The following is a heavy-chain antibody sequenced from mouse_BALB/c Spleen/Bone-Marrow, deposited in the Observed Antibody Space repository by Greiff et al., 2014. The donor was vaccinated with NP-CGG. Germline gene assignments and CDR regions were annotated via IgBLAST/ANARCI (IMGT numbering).Heavy chain of an antibody. CDR1: GFTFKNTY. Sequence: VQLQQSGAELVKPGASVKLSCTASGFTFKNTYMPWVKQRPGQGLEWIGRIDPGNGYTKYNPKFQGKATITADTSSNTAYLQLSSRTLEDAAVYYCARGYYDYDLDYWGQGTTLTVSS. V-gene: IGHV14-3*02. CDR2: IDPGNGYT. J-gene: IGHJ2*01. CDR3: ARGYYDYDLDY. D-gene: IGHD2-4*01.